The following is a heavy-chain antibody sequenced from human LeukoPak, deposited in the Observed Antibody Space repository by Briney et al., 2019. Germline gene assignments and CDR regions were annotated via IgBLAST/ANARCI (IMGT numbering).Heavy chain of an antibody. D-gene: IGHD1-26*01. V-gene: IGHV4-61*02. J-gene: IGHJ5*02. CDR3: ARGARGDSPIRNWFDP. Sequence: SETLSLTCTVSGGSISSSSYYWSWIRQPAGKGLEWIGRIYTSGSTNYNPSLKSRVTMSVDTSKNQFSLKLSSVTAADTAVYYCARGARGDSPIRNWFDPWGQGTLVTVSS. CDR2: IYTSGST. CDR1: GGSISSSSYY.